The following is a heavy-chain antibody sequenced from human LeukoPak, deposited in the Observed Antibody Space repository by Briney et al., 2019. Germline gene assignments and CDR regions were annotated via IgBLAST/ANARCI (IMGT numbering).Heavy chain of an antibody. CDR1: GYTFTSYG. V-gene: IGHV1-18*01. D-gene: IGHD3-3*01. Sequence: ASVKVSCKASGYTFTSYGISWVRQAPGQGLEWMGWISAYNGNTNYAQKLQGRVTMTTDTSTSTAYMELRSLRSDDTAVYYCARETGDFWSGYSKPHAFHIWGQGTMVTVSS. CDR2: ISAYNGNT. CDR3: ARETGDFWSGYSKPHAFHI. J-gene: IGHJ3*02.